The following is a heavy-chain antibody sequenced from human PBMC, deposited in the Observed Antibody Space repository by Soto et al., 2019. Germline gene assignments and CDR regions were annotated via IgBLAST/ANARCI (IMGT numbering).Heavy chain of an antibody. D-gene: IGHD3-3*01. CDR2: IFSNDEK. V-gene: IGHV2-26*01. CDR3: ARGRDVYEFKGPVEAFDI. CDR1: GFSLSNARMG. J-gene: IGHJ3*02. Sequence: QVTLKESGPVLVKPTETLTLTCTVSGFSLSNARMGVSWIRQPPGKALEWLAHIFSNDEKSYSTSLKSRLTISKDTSKSLVVLTMTNMDPVDTATYYSARGRDVYEFKGPVEAFDIWGQGTMVTVSS.